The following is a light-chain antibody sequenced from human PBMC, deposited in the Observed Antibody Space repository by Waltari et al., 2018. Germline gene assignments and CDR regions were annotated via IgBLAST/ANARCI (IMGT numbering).Light chain of an antibody. Sequence: ELVLTPSPGTLSLSPGERATLSCWASQSVSRTFAWYQQKPGQAPRLLIYDASTRATGIADRCSGSGSGTDVSLTISRLEPEDFAVYYCQKYGRLPATFGQGTKVEIK. CDR3: QKYGRLPAT. J-gene: IGKJ1*01. CDR1: QSVSRTF. V-gene: IGKV3-20*01. CDR2: DAS.